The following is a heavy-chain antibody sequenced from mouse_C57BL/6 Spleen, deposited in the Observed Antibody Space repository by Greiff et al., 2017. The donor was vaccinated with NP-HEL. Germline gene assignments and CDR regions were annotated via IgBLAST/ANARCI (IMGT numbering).Heavy chain of an antibody. J-gene: IGHJ2*01. CDR1: GYTFTDYE. D-gene: IGHD2-3*01. CDR2: IDPENGGT. CDR3: TRTDGYYYFDC. V-gene: IGHV1-15*01. Sequence: SGAELARPGASVTLSCKASGYTFTDYEMHWVKQTPVHGLEWIGAIDPENGGTAYNQKFKGKAILTADKSSSTAYMELRSLTSEDSAVYYCTRTDGYYYFDCWGQGTTLTVSS.